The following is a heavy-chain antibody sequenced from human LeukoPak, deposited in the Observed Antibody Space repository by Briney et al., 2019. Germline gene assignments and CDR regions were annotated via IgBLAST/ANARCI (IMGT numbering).Heavy chain of an antibody. CDR2: ISSSSSYI. CDR1: GFTLSDYR. J-gene: IGHJ6*03. V-gene: IGHV3-21*01. Sequence: GGSLRLSCVAYGFTLSDYRMNWVHQAPGNGLEWVSSISSSSSYIENADSVKGRFTTSRDNAKNSLYLQMNSLRAEDTAVYYCARDHDWDYMDVWGIGTTVTVSS. CDR3: ARDHDWDYMDV. D-gene: IGHD3-9*01.